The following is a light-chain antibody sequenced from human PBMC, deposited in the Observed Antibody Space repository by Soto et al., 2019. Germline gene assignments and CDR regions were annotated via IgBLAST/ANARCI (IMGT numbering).Light chain of an antibody. J-gene: IGLJ3*02. Sequence: QAVVTQPPPASGTPGQRVTISCSGSSSNIGSNFVYWYQQLPGTAPKLLIYRNTQRPSGVPDRFSGSKSGTSASLAISGLRSEDEADYYCAAWDDSLSANWVFGGGTKVTVL. CDR3: AAWDDSLSANWV. CDR1: SSNIGSNF. CDR2: RNT. V-gene: IGLV1-47*01.